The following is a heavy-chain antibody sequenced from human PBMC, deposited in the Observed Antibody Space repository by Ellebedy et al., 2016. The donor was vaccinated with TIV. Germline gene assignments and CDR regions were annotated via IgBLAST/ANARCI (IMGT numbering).Heavy chain of an antibody. CDR2: IKPNSGAT. CDR3: ARDRSGYHFDAFDI. D-gene: IGHD3-22*01. CDR1: GYTFTGYY. J-gene: IGHJ3*02. Sequence: AASVKVSCKASGYTFTGYYMHWVRQAPGQGLEWMGWIKPNSGATNHAQKFQGRVTMTMDTSISTAYMELSRLRSDDTAVYYCARDRSGYHFDAFDIWGQGTMVTVSS. V-gene: IGHV1-2*02.